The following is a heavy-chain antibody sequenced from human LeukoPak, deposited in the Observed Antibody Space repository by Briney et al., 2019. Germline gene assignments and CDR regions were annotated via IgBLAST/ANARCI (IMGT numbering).Heavy chain of an antibody. CDR1: GYTFTGYY. CDR2: IIPIFGTA. CDR3: ATYYYDSSGYYPEYYFDY. J-gene: IGHJ4*02. D-gene: IGHD3-22*01. V-gene: IGHV1-69*13. Sequence: SVKVSCKASGYTFTGYYMHWVRQAPGQGLEWMGGIIPIFGTANYAQKFQGRVTITADESTSTAYMELSSLRSEDTAVYYCATYYYDSSGYYPEYYFDYWGQGTLVTVSS.